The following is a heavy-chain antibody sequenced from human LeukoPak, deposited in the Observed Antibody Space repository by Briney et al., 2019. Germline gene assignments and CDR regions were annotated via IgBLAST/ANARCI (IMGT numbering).Heavy chain of an antibody. D-gene: IGHD6-13*01. CDR1: GYTFTSYD. V-gene: IGHV1-8*01. J-gene: IGHJ6*02. Sequence: ASVKVSCKASGYTFTSYDINWVRQATGQGLEWMGWMNPNSGNTGYAQKFQGRVTMTRNTSTSTAYMELSSLRSEDTAVYYCARWDSSSWYSKYYYYYGMDVWGQGTTVTVSS. CDR3: ARWDSSSWYSKYYYYYGMDV. CDR2: MNPNSGNT.